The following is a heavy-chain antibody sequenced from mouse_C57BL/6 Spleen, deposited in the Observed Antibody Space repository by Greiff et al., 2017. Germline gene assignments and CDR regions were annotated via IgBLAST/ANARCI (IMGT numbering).Heavy chain of an antibody. CDR1: GYTFTDYY. J-gene: IGHJ3*01. CDR2: INPYNGGT. V-gene: IGHV1-19*01. D-gene: IGHD2-1*01. Sequence: VQLQQSGPVLVKPGASVKMSCKASGYTFTDYYMNWVKQSHGKSLEWIGVINPYNGGTSYNQKFKGKATLTVDKSSSTAYMELNSLTSEDSAVYYCAREDGTTGFAYWSQGTLVTVSA. CDR3: AREDGTTGFAY.